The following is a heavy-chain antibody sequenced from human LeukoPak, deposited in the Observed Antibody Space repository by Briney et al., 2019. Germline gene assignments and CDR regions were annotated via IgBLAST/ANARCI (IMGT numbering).Heavy chain of an antibody. CDR2: ISSSSSYI. Sequence: PGGSLRLSCAASGFTFSSYSMNWVRQAPGKGLEGVSSISSSSSYIYYADSVKGRFTISRDNAKNSLYLQMNSLRAEDRAVYYCARGTAAAGIGYWGQGTLVTVSS. CDR1: GFTFSSYS. CDR3: ARGTAAAGIGY. V-gene: IGHV3-21*01. J-gene: IGHJ4*02. D-gene: IGHD6-13*01.